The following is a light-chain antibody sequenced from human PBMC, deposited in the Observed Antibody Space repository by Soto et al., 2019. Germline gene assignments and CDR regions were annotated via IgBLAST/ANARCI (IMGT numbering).Light chain of an antibody. CDR3: QQYNNWPPAWT. V-gene: IGKV3-11*02. Sequence: EIELTQSPATLSLSPGETATLSCRASQNVDKFLAWYQQRPGQPPRLLIFGASKRATGIPDRFSGSGSGRDFTLTISGLQSEDFAVYYCQQYNNWPPAWTFGQGTKVDIK. CDR2: GAS. J-gene: IGKJ1*01. CDR1: QNVDKF.